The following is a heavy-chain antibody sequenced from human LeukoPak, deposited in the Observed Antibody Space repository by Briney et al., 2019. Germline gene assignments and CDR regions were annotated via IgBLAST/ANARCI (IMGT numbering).Heavy chain of an antibody. CDR3: ARKEGDIVDRPGWFDP. J-gene: IGHJ5*02. CDR1: GFTFSNYW. D-gene: IGHD2-15*01. Sequence: QAGGSLRLSCAASGFTFSNYWMHWVRQAPGKGLVWVSRINTDGSSTNYADSVKGRFTISRDNAKNTLYLQMNSLRAEDTAVYYCARKEGDIVDRPGWFDPWGQGPLVTVSS. V-gene: IGHV3-74*01. CDR2: INTDGSST.